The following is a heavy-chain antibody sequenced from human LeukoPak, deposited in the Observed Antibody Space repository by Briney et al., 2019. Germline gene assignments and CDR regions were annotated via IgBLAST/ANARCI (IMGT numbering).Heavy chain of an antibody. D-gene: IGHD5-24*01. V-gene: IGHV4-4*07. CDR1: GGSVSFYY. J-gene: IGHJ3*02. CDR3: AREVALRWLQPEGAFDK. CDR2: IYSSGST. Sequence: SETLSLTCNVSGGSVSFYYWSWIRQPAGKELEWIGRIYSSGSTNYNPSLKNRVTMSVDTSKNQLSLNLSSVTAADTAVYYCAREVALRWLQPEGAFDKWGQGTMVTVSS.